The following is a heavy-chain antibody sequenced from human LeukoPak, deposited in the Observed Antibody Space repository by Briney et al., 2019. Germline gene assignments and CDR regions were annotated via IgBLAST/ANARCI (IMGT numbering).Heavy chain of an antibody. CDR1: GYSISSGYY. CDR2: IYHSGST. CDR3: ARDLRSNSGSYPGAFDI. Sequence: PSETLSLTCTVSGYSISSGYYWGWIRQPPGKGLEWIGSIYHSGSTYYTPSLKSRVTISVDTSKNQFSLKLSSVTAADTAVYYCARDLRSNSGSYPGAFDIWGQGTMVTVSS. D-gene: IGHD1-26*01. V-gene: IGHV4-38-2*02. J-gene: IGHJ3*02.